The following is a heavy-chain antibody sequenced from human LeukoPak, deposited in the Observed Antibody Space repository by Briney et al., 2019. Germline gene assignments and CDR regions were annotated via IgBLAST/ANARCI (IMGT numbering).Heavy chain of an antibody. CDR1: GGSISSYY. CDR3: ARGLSSSSSPPFDP. CDR2: IYYSGST. J-gene: IGHJ5*02. D-gene: IGHD6-6*01. Sequence: PSETLSLTCTVSGGSISSYYWSWIRQPPGKGLEWIGYIYYSGSTNYNPSLKSRVTISVDTSKNRFSLKLSSVTAADTAVYYCARGLSSSSSPPFDPWGQGTLVTVSS. V-gene: IGHV4-59*01.